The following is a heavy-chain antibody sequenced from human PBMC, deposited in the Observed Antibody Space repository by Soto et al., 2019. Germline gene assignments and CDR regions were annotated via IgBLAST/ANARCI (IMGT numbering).Heavy chain of an antibody. Sequence: PSETLSLTCAVYGGSFSGYYWSWIRQPPGKGLEWIGYIYYSGSTYYNPSLKSRVTISVDTSKNQFSLKLSSVTAADTAVYYCARDSGSSRFDPWGQGTLVTVSS. D-gene: IGHD3-10*01. V-gene: IGHV4-34*09. J-gene: IGHJ5*02. CDR3: ARDSGSSRFDP. CDR2: IYYSGST. CDR1: GGSFSGYY.